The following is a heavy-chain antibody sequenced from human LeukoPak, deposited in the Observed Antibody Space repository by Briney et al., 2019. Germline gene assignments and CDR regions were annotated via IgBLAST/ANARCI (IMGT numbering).Heavy chain of an antibody. CDR3: ARDKGSGSSPFYYYYDMDV. CDR2: ISGSGGST. J-gene: IGHJ6*02. V-gene: IGHV3-23*01. Sequence: GGSLRLSCAASGFTFSNYAMSWVRQARGKGLEWVSTISGSGGSTFYADYVKGLFTISRDNSRNTLYLQMNSLRAEDTAVSYCARDKGSGSSPFYYYYDMDVWGQGTTVTVSS. CDR1: GFTFSNYA. D-gene: IGHD3-10*01.